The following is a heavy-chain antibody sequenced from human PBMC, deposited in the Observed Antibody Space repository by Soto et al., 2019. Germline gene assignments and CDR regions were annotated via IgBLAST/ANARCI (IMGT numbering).Heavy chain of an antibody. CDR2: INPNSGGT. D-gene: IGHD4-17*01. CDR3: ARDTHDYGVNNWFDP. Sequence: ASVKVSCKASGYTFTGYYMHWVRQAPGQGLEWMGWINPNSGGTNYAQKFQGWVTMTRDTSISTAYMELSRLRSDDTAVYYCARDTHDYGVNNWFDPGGQGTLVTVSS. V-gene: IGHV1-2*04. J-gene: IGHJ5*02. CDR1: GYTFTGYY.